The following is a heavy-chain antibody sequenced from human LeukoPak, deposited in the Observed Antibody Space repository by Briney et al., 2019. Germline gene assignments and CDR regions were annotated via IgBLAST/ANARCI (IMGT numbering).Heavy chain of an antibody. J-gene: IGHJ4*02. CDR3: ARDTDSTLFDY. CDR1: GFTFNIYE. Sequence: GGSLRLSCAASGFTFNIYEINWVRQAPGKGLEWVSYISSSGSTIYYADSVKGRFTISRDNAKNSLYLQMNSLRAEDTAVYYCARDTDSTLFDYWGQGTLVTVSS. D-gene: IGHD2-2*01. V-gene: IGHV3-48*03. CDR2: ISSSGSTI.